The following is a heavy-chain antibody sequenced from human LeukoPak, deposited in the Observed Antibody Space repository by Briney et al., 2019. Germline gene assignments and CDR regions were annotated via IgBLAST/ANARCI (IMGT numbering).Heavy chain of an antibody. CDR1: GFTFSSYA. Sequence: GGSLRLSCAASGFTFSSYAMSWVRQAPGKGLEWVSSISGSGGNTYYADSVKGRFTVSRDNSKNTLYLQMNSLRAEDTAVYYCARDRYGKYYDYVWGSYRYIDYYGMDVWGQGTTVTVSS. D-gene: IGHD3-16*02. CDR3: ARDRYGKYYDYVWGSYRYIDYYGMDV. V-gene: IGHV3-23*01. CDR2: ISGSGGNT. J-gene: IGHJ6*02.